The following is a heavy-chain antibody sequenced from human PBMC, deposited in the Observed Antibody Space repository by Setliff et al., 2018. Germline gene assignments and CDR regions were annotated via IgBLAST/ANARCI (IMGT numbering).Heavy chain of an antibody. CDR2: TIPMFGTT. Sequence: SVKVSCKASGATFSSYGISWVRQAPGQGLEWMGGTIPMFGTTEYAQKFQGRLTIITDESTNTAFMQLSSLRSDDTAVYYCVREGVDRRSSTDYRYYMDVWGKGTTVTV. V-gene: IGHV1-69*05. D-gene: IGHD6-6*01. CDR3: VREGVDRRSSTDYRYYMDV. CDR1: GATFSSYG. J-gene: IGHJ6*03.